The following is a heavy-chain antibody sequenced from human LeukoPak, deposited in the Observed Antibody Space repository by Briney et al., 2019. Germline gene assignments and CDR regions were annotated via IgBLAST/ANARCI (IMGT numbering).Heavy chain of an antibody. CDR1: GGTFSSYA. D-gene: IGHD2-2*01. V-gene: IGHV1-69*05. J-gene: IGHJ4*02. CDR3: ARLGRCSSTSCPDY. Sequence: GASVKVSCKASGGTFSSYAISWVRQAPGQGLKWMGGIIPIFGTANYAQKFQGRVTITTDESTSTAYMELSSLRSEDTAVYYCARLGRCSSTSCPDYWGQGTLVTVSS. CDR2: IIPIFGTA.